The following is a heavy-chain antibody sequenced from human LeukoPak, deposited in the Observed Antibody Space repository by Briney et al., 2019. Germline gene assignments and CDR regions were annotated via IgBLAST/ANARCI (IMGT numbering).Heavy chain of an antibody. D-gene: IGHD3-10*01. CDR3: ATAYGPY. J-gene: IGHJ4*02. CDR2: VDPEDGET. V-gene: IGHV1-69-2*01. Sequence: ASVKVSCKASGYTFTDYYMHWVKQAPGKGLEWMRRVDPEDGETIYAEKFQGRVTITADTSTDTAYMGLSSLRSEDTAVYYCATAYGPYWGQGTLVTVSS. CDR1: GYTFTDYY.